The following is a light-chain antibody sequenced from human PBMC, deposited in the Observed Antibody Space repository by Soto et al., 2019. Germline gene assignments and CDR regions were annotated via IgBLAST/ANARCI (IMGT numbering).Light chain of an antibody. CDR2: QTS. V-gene: IGKV1-39*01. CDR3: QQGDKTPWT. Sequence: DIEMTQSPSSLSASVGDTVTITCRAAQDIRRSLNWYQQKPGRAPKVLIYQTSTLQSGVPSRFSATGSGTDFILTISDPQPEDSATYFCQQGDKTPWTFGFGTKV. J-gene: IGKJ1*01. CDR1: QDIRRS.